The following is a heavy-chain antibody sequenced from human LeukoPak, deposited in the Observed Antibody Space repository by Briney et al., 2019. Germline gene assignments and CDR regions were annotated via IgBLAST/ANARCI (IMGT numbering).Heavy chain of an antibody. Sequence: QPGGSLRLSCAASGFTFSSYEMNWVRQAPGKGLEWVSYISSSGSTIYYADSVKGRFTISRDNAKNSLYLQMNSLRAEDTAVYYCARDRLGEYYYGSGCYYNSRLPTDYWGQGTLVTVSS. V-gene: IGHV3-48*03. CDR2: ISSSGSTI. CDR1: GFTFSSYE. J-gene: IGHJ4*02. D-gene: IGHD3-10*01. CDR3: ARDRLGEYYYGSGCYYNSRLPTDY.